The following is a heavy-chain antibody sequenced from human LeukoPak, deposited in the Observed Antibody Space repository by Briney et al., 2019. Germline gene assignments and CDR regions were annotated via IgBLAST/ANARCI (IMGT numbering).Heavy chain of an antibody. CDR2: IKGDGSEK. D-gene: IGHD2-15*01. CDR3: ARDVGWFRFDY. CDR1: GCTFSSYW. V-gene: IGHV3-7*03. J-gene: IGHJ4*01. Sequence: GGSLRLSCAASGCTFSSYWMTWVRQAPGKGLEWVADIKGDGSEKRCEDSVKGRFTVSRDNAKNSLYLQMNSLRVEDTAVYYCARDVGWFRFDYWGHGTLVTASS.